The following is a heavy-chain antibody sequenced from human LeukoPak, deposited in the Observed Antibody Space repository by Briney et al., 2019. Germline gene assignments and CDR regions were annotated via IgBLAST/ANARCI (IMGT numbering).Heavy chain of an antibody. Sequence: SETLSLTCAVYGGSFSGYYWSWIRQPPGKGLEWIGYIYYSGSTNYNPSLKSRVTISVDTSKNQFSLKLSSVTAADTAVYYCARISVYYDSSGYYYVMDYWGQGTLVTVSS. J-gene: IGHJ4*02. D-gene: IGHD3-22*01. V-gene: IGHV4-59*08. CDR3: ARISVYYDSSGYYYVMDY. CDR1: GGSFSGYY. CDR2: IYYSGST.